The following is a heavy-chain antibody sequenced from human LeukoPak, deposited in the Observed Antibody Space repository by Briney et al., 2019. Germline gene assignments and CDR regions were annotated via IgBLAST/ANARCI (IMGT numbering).Heavy chain of an antibody. D-gene: IGHD3-22*01. J-gene: IGHJ2*01. CDR2: IYYGGST. CDR3: ARDYDNSGLRHFDL. CDR1: GGPISGSY. V-gene: IGHV4-59*01. Sequence: SETLPLTCTVSGGPISGSYWSWTRQPPGKGLEWIAYIYYGGSTNYNPSLKSRVTISVDTSKSQFSVKLSSVTAADTAVYYCARDYDNSGLRHFDLWGRGTLVTVSS.